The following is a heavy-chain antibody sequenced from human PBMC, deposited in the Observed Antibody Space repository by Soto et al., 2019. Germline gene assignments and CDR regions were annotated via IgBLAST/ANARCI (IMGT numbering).Heavy chain of an antibody. CDR3: AHRATMVMTVGNAFDY. D-gene: IGHD3-10*01. Sequence: QITLKESGPTLVKPTQTLTLTCTFAGVSVSTGGVGVGWIRQPPGKALEWLALIFWNDDKRYSPSLHSRLTISKDTSKNQVVLTMTNMDPVDTATYSCAHRATMVMTVGNAFDYWGQGTLVTVSS. V-gene: IGHV2-5*01. CDR2: IFWNDDK. J-gene: IGHJ4*02. CDR1: GVSVSTGGVG.